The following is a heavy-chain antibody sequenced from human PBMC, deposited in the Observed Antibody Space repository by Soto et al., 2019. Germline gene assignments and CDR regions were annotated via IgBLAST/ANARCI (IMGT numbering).Heavy chain of an antibody. CDR3: ARQGRGQGLNYFVGSGSTPIDY. CDR1: GFSFSGSA. Sequence: VVLVESGGGLVQPGGSLKLSCAASGFSFSGSAMNWVRQASGKGLEWVGRIRSNANSHATTYAASVTGRFTISRDDSRNAANLEMNSLKIDDTAVYYCARQGRGQGLNYFVGSGSTPIDYWGQGTMVIVSS. CDR2: IRSNANSHAT. D-gene: IGHD5-12*01. V-gene: IGHV3-73*02. J-gene: IGHJ4*02.